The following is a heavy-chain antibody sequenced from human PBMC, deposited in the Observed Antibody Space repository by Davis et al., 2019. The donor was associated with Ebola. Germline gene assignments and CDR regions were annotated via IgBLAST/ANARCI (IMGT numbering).Heavy chain of an antibody. Sequence: AASVKVSCKASGYTFTSYGISWVRQAPGQGLEWMGWISAYNGNTKYSQKFQGRVTITRDTSASTAYMELSRLRSEDTAVYYCASLSVVPAAMNYYYYGMDVWGQGTTVTVSS. J-gene: IGHJ6*02. D-gene: IGHD2-2*01. CDR3: ASLSVVPAAMNYYYYGMDV. CDR2: ISAYNGNT. V-gene: IGHV1-18*01. CDR1: GYTFTSYG.